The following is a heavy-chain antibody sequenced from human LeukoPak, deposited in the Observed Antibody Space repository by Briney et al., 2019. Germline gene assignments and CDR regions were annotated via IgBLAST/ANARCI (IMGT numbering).Heavy chain of an antibody. D-gene: IGHD2-2*01. CDR3: ARVTSSTSYYFDY. Sequence: GASVKVSCKASAYTYTDYYIHWVRQAPGQGLEWMGWIDCDSGDTHYADNFQGRVTVTRDTSISTAYMELSSLRSEDTAVYYCARVTSSTSYYFDYWGQGTLVTVSS. J-gene: IGHJ4*02. CDR2: IDCDSGDT. CDR1: AYTYTDYY. V-gene: IGHV1-2*07.